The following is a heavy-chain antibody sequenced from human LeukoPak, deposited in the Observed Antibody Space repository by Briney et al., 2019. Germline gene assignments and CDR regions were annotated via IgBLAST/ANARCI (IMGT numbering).Heavy chain of an antibody. Sequence: SETLSLTCAVSGGSISSSNWWSWVRQPPGKGLEWIGEIYHSGSTNYNPSLKSRVTISVDTSKNQFSLKLSSVTAADTAVYYCARVRGGPLDYWGQGTLVTVSS. CDR1: GGSISSSNW. D-gene: IGHD3-16*01. CDR2: IYHSGST. CDR3: ARVRGGPLDY. V-gene: IGHV4-4*02. J-gene: IGHJ4*02.